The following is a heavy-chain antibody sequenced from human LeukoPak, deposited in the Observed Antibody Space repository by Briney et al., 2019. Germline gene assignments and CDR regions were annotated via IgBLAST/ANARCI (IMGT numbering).Heavy chain of an antibody. D-gene: IGHD6-13*01. V-gene: IGHV3-30-3*01. CDR3: AKYASSWFYYFDY. CDR2: ISYDGSNK. CDR1: GFTFSSYA. J-gene: IGHJ4*02. Sequence: GGSLRLSCAASGFTFSSYAMHWVRQAPGKGLEWVAVISYDGSNKYYADSVKGRFTISRDNSKNTLYLQMNSLRADDTAVYYCAKYASSWFYYFDYWGQGTLVTVSS.